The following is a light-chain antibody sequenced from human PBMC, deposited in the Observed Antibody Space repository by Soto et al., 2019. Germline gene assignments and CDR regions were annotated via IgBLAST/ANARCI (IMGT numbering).Light chain of an antibody. CDR2: DAS. Sequence: EVVLTQSPCNLSLSTGERATLSCRASQSVSNNYLAWYQQKPGQAPRLLIYDASTRATGIPARFSGSGSGTEFTLTISSLQSEDFAVYYCQQRNVWPPVTFGQGTKVDIK. CDR3: QQRNVWPPVT. V-gene: IGKV3-15*01. CDR1: QSVSNN. J-gene: IGKJ1*01.